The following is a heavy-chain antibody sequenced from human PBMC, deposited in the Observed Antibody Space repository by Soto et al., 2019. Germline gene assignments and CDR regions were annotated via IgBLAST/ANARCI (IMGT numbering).Heavy chain of an antibody. Sequence: GASVKVSCKASGGTFSSYAISWVRQAPGQGLEWMGEIIPIFGTANYAQKFQGRVTITADESTSTAYMELSSLRSEDTAVYYCARDRGPSSGYYPYWFDHWGQGPLVTVAS. D-gene: IGHD3-22*01. CDR2: IIPIFGTA. CDR3: ARDRGPSSGYYPYWFDH. J-gene: IGHJ5*02. CDR1: GGTFSSYA. V-gene: IGHV1-69*13.